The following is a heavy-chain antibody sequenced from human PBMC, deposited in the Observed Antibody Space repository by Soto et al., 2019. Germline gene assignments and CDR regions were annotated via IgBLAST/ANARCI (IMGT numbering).Heavy chain of an antibody. CDR1: GGTFSSYA. CDR2: IIPIFGTA. J-gene: IGHJ6*02. CDR3: ATPKGDIVLVPAGPPYYYYGMDV. Sequence: QVQLVQSGAEVKKPGSSVKVSCKASGGTFSSYAISWVRQAPGQGLEWMGGIIPIFGTANYAQKFQGRVTITRGQFTSTAHLEVGSLRSEDTAVYYCATPKGDIVLVPAGPPYYYYGMDVWGQGTTVTVSS. D-gene: IGHD2-2*01. V-gene: IGHV1-69*05.